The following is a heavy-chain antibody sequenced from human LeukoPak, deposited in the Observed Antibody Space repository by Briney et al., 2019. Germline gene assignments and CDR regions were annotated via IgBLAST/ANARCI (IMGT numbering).Heavy chain of an antibody. Sequence: SLRLSCEASRFTFRSYWMNWVRQAPGKGLEWVGFIRSKAYGGTTEYAASVKGRFTISRDDSKSIAYLQMNSLKTEDTAVYYCTRGDSSGWYHLPDYWGQGTLVTVSS. CDR3: TRGDSSGWYHLPDY. J-gene: IGHJ4*02. D-gene: IGHD6-19*01. CDR2: IRSKAYGGTT. CDR1: RFTFRSYW. V-gene: IGHV3-49*04.